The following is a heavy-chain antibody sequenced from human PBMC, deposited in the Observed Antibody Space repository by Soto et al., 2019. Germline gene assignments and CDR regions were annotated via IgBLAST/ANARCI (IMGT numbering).Heavy chain of an antibody. CDR2: ITGSGDKT. CDR1: GFSLKNYA. Sequence: GGSLRLSCAASGFSLKNYAMTWVRRAPGKGLEWVSGITGSGDKTYYADSVKGRFIISRENSENTLYLQMNSLRAEDTALYYCARDCSSSSCSVWRYWGQGTQVTVSS. CDR3: ARDCSSSSCSVWRY. D-gene: IGHD2-2*01. J-gene: IGHJ4*02. V-gene: IGHV3-23*01.